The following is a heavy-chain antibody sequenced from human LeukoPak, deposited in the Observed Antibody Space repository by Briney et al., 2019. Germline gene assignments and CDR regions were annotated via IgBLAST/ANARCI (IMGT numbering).Heavy chain of an antibody. CDR2: IYYSGST. Sequence: SETLSLTCTVSGGSISSYYWSWIRQPPGKGLEWIGYIYYSGSTKNNPSLKSRVTISVDTSRNQFSLKLTSVTAADTAVYYCARGVYYYDTRGYSSDYWGQGTLVTVSS. CDR1: GGSISSYY. V-gene: IGHV4-59*08. D-gene: IGHD3-22*01. CDR3: ARGVYYYDTRGYSSDY. J-gene: IGHJ4*02.